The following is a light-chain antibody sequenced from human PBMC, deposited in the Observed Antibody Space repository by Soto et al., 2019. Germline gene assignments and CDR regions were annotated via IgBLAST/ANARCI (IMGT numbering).Light chain of an antibody. CDR3: GSYTSSSNYV. V-gene: IGLV2-14*01. J-gene: IGLJ1*01. Sequence: QSALAQPASVSGSPGQSITISCTGYIHYDFVSRYQQHPGTAPKLVIYEVSNRPSGTSDRFSGSKSGHTASLTISGLQTEDEAVYYCGSYTSSSNYVFGTGTKVTV. CDR2: EVS. CDR1: IHYDF.